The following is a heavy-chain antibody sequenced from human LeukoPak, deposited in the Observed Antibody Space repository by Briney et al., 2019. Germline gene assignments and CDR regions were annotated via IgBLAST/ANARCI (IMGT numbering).Heavy chain of an antibody. D-gene: IGHD6-13*01. Sequence: SETLSLTCTVSGGSISSYYWSWVRQPPGKGLEWIGEIYHSGSTNYNPSLKSRVTISVDKSKNQFSLKLSSVSAADTAVYYCARAPAGYSSSWGDYFDYWGQGTLVTVSS. V-gene: IGHV4-4*02. CDR2: IYHSGST. CDR1: GGSISSYY. CDR3: ARAPAGYSSSWGDYFDY. J-gene: IGHJ4*02.